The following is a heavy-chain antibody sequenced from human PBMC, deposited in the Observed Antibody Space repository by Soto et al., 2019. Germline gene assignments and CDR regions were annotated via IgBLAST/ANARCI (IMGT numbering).Heavy chain of an antibody. CDR2: IYYSGST. CDR3: ARHAPTVTKSSFGP. Sequence: ASETLSLTCTGSGGFLSRNRYYLGRIRQPPGKGLEWIGSIYYSGSTYYNPSLKSRVTISVDTSKNQFSLKLSSVTAADTAVYYCARHAPTVTKSSFGPWGQGTLVTVAS. D-gene: IGHD4-17*01. V-gene: IGHV4-39*01. J-gene: IGHJ5*02. CDR1: GGFLSRNRYY.